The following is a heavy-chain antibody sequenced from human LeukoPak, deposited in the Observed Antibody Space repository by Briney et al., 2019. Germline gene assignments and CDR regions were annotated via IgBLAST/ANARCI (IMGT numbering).Heavy chain of an antibody. D-gene: IGHD6-19*01. V-gene: IGHV4-34*01. CDR2: INHSGST. J-gene: IGHJ5*02. CDR3: AREGVQWLAPPGWFDP. CDR1: GGSFSGYY. Sequence: PSETLSLTCAVYGGSFSGYYWSWIRQPPGKGLEWIGEINHSGSTNYNPSLKSRVTISVDTSKNQFSPKLSSVTAADTAVYYCAREGVQWLAPPGWFDPWGQGTLVTVSS.